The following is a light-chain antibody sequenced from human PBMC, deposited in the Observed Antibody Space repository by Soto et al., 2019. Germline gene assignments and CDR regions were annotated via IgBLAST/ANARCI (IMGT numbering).Light chain of an antibody. CDR2: DAS. Sequence: DIQMTQSPSTLSASVGDRVTITCRTSQSVSSWLAWYQQKPGKAPKLLIYDASTLQSGVASRFSGSGSGTEFTLTISCLQPDDFATYYCQQYITYPLTFGGGTKVEIK. J-gene: IGKJ4*01. CDR3: QQYITYPLT. CDR1: QSVSSW. V-gene: IGKV1-5*01.